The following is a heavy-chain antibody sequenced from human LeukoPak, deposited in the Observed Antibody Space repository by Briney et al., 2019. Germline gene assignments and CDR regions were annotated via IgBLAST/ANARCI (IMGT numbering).Heavy chain of an antibody. Sequence: PSETLSLTCTVSGGSISSYYWGWIRQPPGKGLEWIGSIYYSGSTYYNPSLKSRVTISVDTSKNQFSLKLSSVTAADTAVYYCAGSFGELFWFDPWGQGTLVTVS. V-gene: IGHV4-39*01. D-gene: IGHD3-10*01. CDR3: AGSFGELFWFDP. J-gene: IGHJ5*02. CDR2: IYYSGST. CDR1: GGSISSYY.